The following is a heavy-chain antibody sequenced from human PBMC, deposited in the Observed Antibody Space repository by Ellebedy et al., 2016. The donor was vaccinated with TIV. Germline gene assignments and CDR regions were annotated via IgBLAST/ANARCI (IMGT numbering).Heavy chain of an antibody. CDR2: MYYGGSI. CDR1: GGSISSSSYY. CDR3: ARRYYDVLTGSGDWFDP. V-gene: IGHV4-39*02. J-gene: IGHJ5*02. D-gene: IGHD3-9*01. Sequence: PGGSLRLSCAVSGGSISSSSYYWDWIRQPPGKGLEWIGSMYYGGSIYYNPSLKSRVTISADTSNNYLSLKLNSVTAEDTAVYYCARRYYDVLTGSGDWFDPWGQGTLVTVTS.